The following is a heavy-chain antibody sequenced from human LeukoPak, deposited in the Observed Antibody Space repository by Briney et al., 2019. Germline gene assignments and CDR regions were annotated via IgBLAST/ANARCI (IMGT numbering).Heavy chain of an antibody. J-gene: IGHJ3*02. D-gene: IGHD3-22*01. CDR1: GGSISSSSYY. V-gene: IGHV4-39*01. CDR2: IYYSGST. CDR3: ARQHSHYYDSSVGAFDI. Sequence: SETLSLTCTVSGGSISSSSYYWGWIRQPPGKGLEWIGSIYYSGSTYYNPSLKSRVTISVDTSKNQFSLKLSSVTAADTAVYYCARQHSHYYDSSVGAFDIWGQGTMVTVSS.